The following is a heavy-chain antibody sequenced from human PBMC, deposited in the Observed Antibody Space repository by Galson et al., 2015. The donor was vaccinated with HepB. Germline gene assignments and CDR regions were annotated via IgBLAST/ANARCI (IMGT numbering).Heavy chain of an antibody. D-gene: IGHD3-22*01. CDR1: GGTFSSYA. Sequence: SVKVSCKASGGTFSSYAISWVRQAPGQGLEWMGGIIPILGTANYAQKFQGRVTITADEPTSTAYMELSSLRSEDTAVYYCARGYWGYDSSGYIDYWGQGTLVTVSS. CDR2: IIPILGTA. CDR3: ARGYWGYDSSGYIDY. V-gene: IGHV1-69*13. J-gene: IGHJ4*02.